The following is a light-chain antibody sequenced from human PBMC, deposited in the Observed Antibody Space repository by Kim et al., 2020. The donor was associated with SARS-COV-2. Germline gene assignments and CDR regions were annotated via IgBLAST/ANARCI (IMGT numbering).Light chain of an antibody. CDR3: QKYNSAPWT. CDR2: AAS. CDR1: QGITNS. V-gene: IGKV1-27*01. Sequence: SVGDIVPITCRASQGITNSFAWYPQKPGKVPQLLIYAASALQSGVPSRFSGSGSGTDFTLTISSLQPEDVATYYCQKYNSAPWTFGQGTKVDIK. J-gene: IGKJ1*01.